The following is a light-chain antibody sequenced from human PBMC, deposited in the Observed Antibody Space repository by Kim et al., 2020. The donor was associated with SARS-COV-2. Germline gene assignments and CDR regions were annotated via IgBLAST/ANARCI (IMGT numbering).Light chain of an antibody. V-gene: IGKV1-5*03. Sequence: ASVGARVTITGRASQYITRRLAWYQQKPGKAPKVLISKASTLESGVPSTFSGSGSGTDFTLTISSLQPDDFATYYCQQYDTYPWTFGQGTKVDIK. CDR1: QYITRR. CDR2: KAS. J-gene: IGKJ1*01. CDR3: QQYDTYPWT.